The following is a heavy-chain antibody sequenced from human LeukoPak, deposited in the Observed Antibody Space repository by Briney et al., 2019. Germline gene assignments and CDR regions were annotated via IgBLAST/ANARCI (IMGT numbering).Heavy chain of an antibody. CDR2: IYHSGGT. CDR1: GDSISRSASS. J-gene: IGHJ4*02. CDR3: ARDFIAQSPIPAF. Sequence: PSQTLSLTCTVSGDSISRSASSWSWLRQPPGKGLEWIGYIYHSGGTYYNPSLRSRVTISLDRSKNQFSLKLSSVTAADTAVYYCARDFIAQSPIPAFWGQGTLVSVSS. D-gene: IGHD3-3*02. V-gene: IGHV4-30-2*01.